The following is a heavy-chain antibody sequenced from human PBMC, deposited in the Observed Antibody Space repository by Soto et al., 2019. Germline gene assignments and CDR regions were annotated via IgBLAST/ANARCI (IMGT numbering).Heavy chain of an antibody. J-gene: IGHJ4*02. V-gene: IGHV4-31*03. Sequence: SETLSLTCTVSNGSINSGDDYWSWIRQHPGKGLEWIGYIYSTGSTYYIPSLRSRVTISTDTSANQFSLKLKSVTVADTAVYFCARAASRLSGGWHRFIDSWGQGTLVTVSS. CDR1: NGSINSGDDY. CDR3: ARAASRLSGGWHRFIDS. D-gene: IGHD2-15*01. CDR2: IYSTGST.